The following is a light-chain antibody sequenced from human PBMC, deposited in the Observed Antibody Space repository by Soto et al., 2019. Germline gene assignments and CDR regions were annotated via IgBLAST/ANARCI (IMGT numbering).Light chain of an antibody. CDR3: SSYAGSSARVV. J-gene: IGLJ2*01. V-gene: IGLV2-8*01. Sequence: QSALTQPPSASGSPGQSVTISCTGTSSDIGAYNYVSWYRQYPDKAPKLLVYQVTKRPSEISDRFSGSESDTTASLIISGLQPEDEADYYCSSYAGSSARVVFGGGTKLTVL. CDR1: SSDIGAYNY. CDR2: QVT.